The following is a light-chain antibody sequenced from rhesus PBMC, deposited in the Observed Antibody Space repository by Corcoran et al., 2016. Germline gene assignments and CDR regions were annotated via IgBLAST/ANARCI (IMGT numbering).Light chain of an antibody. CDR1: QAISSS. CDR2: AAS. CDR3: LQHNSYPLT. J-gene: IGKJ4*01. Sequence: DIQMTQSPSSLSASIGDTVTITCRASQAISSSLNWFQQKPGKAPKVLIYAASRLGSGVPSRFSGSGSGTYFTLTIRSLQPENFAVYYCLQHNSYPLTFGGGTKVELK. V-gene: IGKV1-28*03.